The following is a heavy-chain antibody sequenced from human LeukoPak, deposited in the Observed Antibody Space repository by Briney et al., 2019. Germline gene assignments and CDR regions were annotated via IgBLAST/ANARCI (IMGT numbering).Heavy chain of an antibody. CDR2: IYYSGST. J-gene: IGHJ5*02. CDR3: AISPPFDP. V-gene: IGHV4-39*07. CDR1: GGSISSSSYY. Sequence: SETLSLTCTVSGGSISSSSYYWGWIRQPPGKGLEWIGNIYYSGSTYYNPSLKSRVTISVDTSKNQFSLKLSSVTAADTAVYYCAISPPFDPWGQGTLVTVSS.